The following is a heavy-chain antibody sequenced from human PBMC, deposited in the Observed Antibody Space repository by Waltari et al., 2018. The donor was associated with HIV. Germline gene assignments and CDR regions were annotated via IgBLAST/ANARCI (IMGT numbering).Heavy chain of an antibody. J-gene: IGHJ6*02. Sequence: QVHLVESGGAVVQSGKSLRLYCAASGFNFSNYAMHWVRQGPGKGLEWLSVIWADGSHESYADFAKGRFTISRDDSDNTLFLYLSGLRADDTAVYYCARDQHSATNYYGLDVWGQGTTVTVS. CDR3: ARDQHSATNYYGLDV. V-gene: IGHV3-33*02. D-gene: IGHD3-10*01. CDR1: GFNFSNYA. CDR2: IWADGSHE.